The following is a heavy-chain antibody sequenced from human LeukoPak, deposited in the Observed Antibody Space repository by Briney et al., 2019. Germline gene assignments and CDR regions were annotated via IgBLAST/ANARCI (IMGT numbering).Heavy chain of an antibody. D-gene: IGHD5-18*01. J-gene: IGHJ4*02. V-gene: IGHV3-30*18. Sequence: GGSLRLSCAASGFTFSSYSMHWVRQAPGKGLEWVAVISYDGSNKYYADSVKGRFTISRDNAKNSLYLQMNSLRAEDTALYYCAKGLRGYSYGWDYWGQGTLVTVSS. CDR3: AKGLRGYSYGWDY. CDR1: GFTFSSYS. CDR2: ISYDGSNK.